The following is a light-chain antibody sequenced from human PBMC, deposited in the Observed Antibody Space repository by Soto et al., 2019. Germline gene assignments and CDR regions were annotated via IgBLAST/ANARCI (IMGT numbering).Light chain of an antibody. J-gene: IGKJ2*01. V-gene: IGKV1-39*01. CDR3: QQTYSSFLYT. CDR2: TTS. CDR1: QNIFTY. Sequence: DIQMTQNPSSLSSSVGDRVSITCRASQNIFTYLNWDHQKSGKPPRLLIHTTSLLRSGVPARFSATGSGTDFTLTISGRQAEVFVSYYCQQTYSSFLYTFGQGTKVQIK.